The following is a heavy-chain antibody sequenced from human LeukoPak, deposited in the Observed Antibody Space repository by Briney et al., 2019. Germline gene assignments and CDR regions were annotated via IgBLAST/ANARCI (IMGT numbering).Heavy chain of an antibody. Sequence: SETLSLTCAVYGGSFSGYYWSWIRQPPGKGLEWIGEINHTGNTNYNPSLKSRVTISVDTPKNQFSLKLSSVTAADTAVYYCARDGDYLGQGTLVTVSS. CDR3: ARDGDY. V-gene: IGHV4-34*01. J-gene: IGHJ4*02. CDR1: GGSFSGYY. CDR2: INHTGNT.